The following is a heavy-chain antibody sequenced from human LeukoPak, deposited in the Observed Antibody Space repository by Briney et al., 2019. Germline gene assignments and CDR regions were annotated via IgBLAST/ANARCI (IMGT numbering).Heavy chain of an antibody. J-gene: IGHJ4*02. CDR3: ARTSRLGELSVDY. CDR2: IYYSGST. D-gene: IGHD3-16*02. V-gene: IGHV4-30-4*02. Sequence: SETLSLTCTVSGGSISSGDHYWSWIRQPPGKGLECIGYIYYSGSTYYDPSLKSRVTISVDTSKNQFSLKLSSVTAADTAVYYCARTSRLGELSVDYWGQGTLVTVSS. CDR1: GGSISSGDHY.